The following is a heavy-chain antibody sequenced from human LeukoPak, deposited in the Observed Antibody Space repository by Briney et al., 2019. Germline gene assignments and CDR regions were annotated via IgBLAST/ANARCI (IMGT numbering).Heavy chain of an antibody. V-gene: IGHV4-38-2*02. D-gene: IGHD6-13*01. CDR1: GYSISSGYF. J-gene: IGHJ5*02. CDR2: IYHSGST. Sequence: PSETLSLTCTVSGYSISSGYFWGWVRQPPGKGLGWIGNIYHSGSTSYTPSLKSRVTVSVDTSKNQFSLKLSSVTAADTAVYYCARSYSSSWYWNWFDPWGQGTLVTVSS. CDR3: ARSYSSSWYWNWFDP.